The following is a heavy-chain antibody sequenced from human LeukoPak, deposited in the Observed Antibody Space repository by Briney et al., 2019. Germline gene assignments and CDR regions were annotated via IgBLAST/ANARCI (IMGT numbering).Heavy chain of an antibody. V-gene: IGHV1-69*04. Sequence: SVKVSCKASGGTFSSYAISWVRQAPGQGLEWMGRIIPILGIANYAQKFQGRVTITADKSTSTAYMELSSLRSEDTAVYYCARDKWNNYYYYYGMDVWGQGTTVTVSS. CDR3: ARDKWNNYYYYYGMDV. D-gene: IGHD1/OR15-1a*01. J-gene: IGHJ6*02. CDR2: IIPILGIA. CDR1: GGTFSSYA.